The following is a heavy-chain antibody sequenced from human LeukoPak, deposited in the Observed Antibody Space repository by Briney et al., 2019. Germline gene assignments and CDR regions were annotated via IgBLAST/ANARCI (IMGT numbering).Heavy chain of an antibody. Sequence: PGGSLRLSCAASGFTFSSYAMSWVRQAPGKGLEWVSAISGSGGSTYYADSVKGRFTISRDNSKNTLYLQMNSLRAEDTAVYYCAKTLSRSAYGDYVYFDYWGQGTLVTVSS. CDR2: ISGSGGST. CDR3: AKTLSRSAYGDYVYFDY. V-gene: IGHV3-23*01. J-gene: IGHJ4*02. D-gene: IGHD4-17*01. CDR1: GFTFSSYA.